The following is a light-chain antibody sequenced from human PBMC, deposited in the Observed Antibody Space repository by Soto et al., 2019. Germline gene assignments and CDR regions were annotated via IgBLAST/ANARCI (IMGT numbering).Light chain of an antibody. CDR1: QSVRNNY. CDR2: DAS. J-gene: IGKJ4*01. Sequence: ETVLTQSPGTLSLSPGERATLSCRASQSVRNNYLAWYQQKPGQAPRLLILDASDRATGIPARFSGSGSGTNFTLTISSLEPEDFAVYYCQQRSNWPPVTFGGGTKVDIK. CDR3: QQRSNWPPVT. V-gene: IGKV3-11*01.